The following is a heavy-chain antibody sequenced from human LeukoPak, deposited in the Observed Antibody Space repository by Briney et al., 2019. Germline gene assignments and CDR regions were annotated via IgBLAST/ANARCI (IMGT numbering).Heavy chain of an antibody. Sequence: SETLSLTCAVSGGSISSGGYCWSWLRQPPGKGLEWIVYIYHSGSTYYNPALKSRFTISVYRSKNQFSLKLSSVTAADTAVYYCASAYSSGWTGWGQGTLVTVSS. CDR3: ASAYSSGWTG. CDR2: IYHSGST. J-gene: IGHJ4*02. D-gene: IGHD6-19*01. V-gene: IGHV4-30-2*01. CDR1: GGSISSGGYC.